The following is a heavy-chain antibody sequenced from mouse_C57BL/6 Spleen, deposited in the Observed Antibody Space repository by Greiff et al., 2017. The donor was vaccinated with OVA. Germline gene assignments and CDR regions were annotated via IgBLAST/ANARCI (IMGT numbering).Heavy chain of an antibody. CDR2: IYPGNSDT. CDR3: TRWDYGSSVMVTSYMDY. D-gene: IGHD1-1*01. V-gene: IGHV1-5*01. Sequence: VQLKESGTVLARPGASVKMSCKTSGYTFTSYWMHWVKQRPGQGLEWIGAIYPGNSDTSYNQKFKGKAKLTAVTSASTAYMELSSLTNEDSAVYYCTRWDYGSSVMVTSYMDYWGQGTSVTVSS. CDR1: GYTFTSYW. J-gene: IGHJ4*01.